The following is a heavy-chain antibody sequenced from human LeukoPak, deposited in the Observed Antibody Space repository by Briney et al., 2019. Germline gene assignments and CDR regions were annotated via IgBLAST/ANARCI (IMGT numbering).Heavy chain of an antibody. J-gene: IGHJ6*03. D-gene: IGHD2-2*01. CDR1: GGSFSGYY. V-gene: IGHV4-34*01. Sequence: SETLSLTCAVCGGSFSGYYWSWIRQPPGKGLEWIGEINHSGSTNYNPSLKSRVTISVDTSKNQFSLKLSSVTAADTAVYYCARHTVVVPAATYYYYYYMDVWGKGTTVTISS. CDR3: ARHTVVVPAATYYYYYYMDV. CDR2: INHSGST.